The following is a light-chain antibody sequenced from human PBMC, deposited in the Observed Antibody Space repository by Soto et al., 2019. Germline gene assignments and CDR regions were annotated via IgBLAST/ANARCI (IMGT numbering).Light chain of an antibody. Sequence: DIQMTQSPSSLSASVGDTVTITCQASHGISNSLNWCQQKTGKAPNLLICGASNLQTEVPSRFRGSGSRTDFTFTISSLQPEDIAAYYCQQYDDLPFGGGTEVEIK. J-gene: IGKJ4*01. V-gene: IGKV1-33*01. CDR3: QQYDDLP. CDR1: HGISNS. CDR2: GAS.